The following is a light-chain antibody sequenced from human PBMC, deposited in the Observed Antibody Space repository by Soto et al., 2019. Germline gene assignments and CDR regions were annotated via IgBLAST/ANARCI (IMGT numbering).Light chain of an antibody. CDR1: SSDVGGYNS. CDR2: DVS. CDR3: SSYTSSSTLDV. V-gene: IGLV2-14*01. J-gene: IGLJ1*01. Sequence: QSALTQPASVSGSPGQSITISCTGTSSDVGGYNSVSWYQQHPGKAPKLMIYDVSYRPSGVSNRFSGSKSGNTASLTISGLQAEDEADYYCSSYTSSSTLDVFGTGTKVTVL.